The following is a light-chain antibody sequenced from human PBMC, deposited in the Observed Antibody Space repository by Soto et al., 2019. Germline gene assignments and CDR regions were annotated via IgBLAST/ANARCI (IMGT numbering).Light chain of an antibody. CDR2: DAS. Sequence: EIVLTQSPGTLSLSPGERATRSCRASQSVSSSYLAWYQQKPGQAPRLLIYDASNRATGIPARFSGSGSGTDFTLTISSLEPEDFAVYYCQQYNRWPRAFGQGTKVDIK. V-gene: IGKV3-20*01. CDR1: QSVSSSY. J-gene: IGKJ1*01. CDR3: QQYNRWPRA.